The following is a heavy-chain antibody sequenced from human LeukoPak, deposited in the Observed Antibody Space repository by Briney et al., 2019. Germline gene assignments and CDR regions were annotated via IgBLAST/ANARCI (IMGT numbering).Heavy chain of an antibody. Sequence: GGSLRLSCAVSGFIVSRTYMTWVRQAPGKGLEWVSVIHNDGSTYHADSVKGRFTISRDNSKNTLYLQMNSLRVEDTAAYYCADLARDYWWQGTLVTVSS. V-gene: IGHV3-53*01. D-gene: IGHD3-3*01. CDR2: IHNDGST. J-gene: IGHJ4*02. CDR1: GFIVSRTY. CDR3: ADLARDY.